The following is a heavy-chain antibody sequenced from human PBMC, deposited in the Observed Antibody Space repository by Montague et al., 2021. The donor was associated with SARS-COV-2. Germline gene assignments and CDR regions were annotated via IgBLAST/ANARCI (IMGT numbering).Heavy chain of an antibody. Sequence: SETLSLTCTVSGGSISSYYWSWIRQPPGKGLEWIGYIYYSGSTYYNPSLKSRVTISVDTSKNQFSLKLSSVTAADTAVYYCARGLVGWFDPWGQGTLVTVSS. J-gene: IGHJ5*02. CDR3: ARGLVGWFDP. V-gene: IGHV4-59*04. D-gene: IGHD3/OR15-3a*01. CDR1: GGSISSYY. CDR2: IYYSGST.